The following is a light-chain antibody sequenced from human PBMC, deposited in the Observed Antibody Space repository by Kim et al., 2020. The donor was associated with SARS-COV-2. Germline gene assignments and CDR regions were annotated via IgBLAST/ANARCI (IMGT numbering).Light chain of an antibody. Sequence: QRVTISCTGSSYNIGAGYDVHWYQQLPGTAPKLLIYGNSNRPSGVPDRFSGSKSGTSASLAITGLQAEDEADYYCQSYDSSLSVVVFGGGTQLTVL. J-gene: IGLJ2*01. V-gene: IGLV1-40*01. CDR2: GNS. CDR3: QSYDSSLSVVV. CDR1: SYNIGAGYD.